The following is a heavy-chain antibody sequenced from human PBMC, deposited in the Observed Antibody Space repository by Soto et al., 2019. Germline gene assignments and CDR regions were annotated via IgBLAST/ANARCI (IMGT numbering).Heavy chain of an antibody. Sequence: QEKLVESGGGVVQPGKSLRLACEAPRFTFSSYAMNWVRQAPGRGLEWVALIWYDGGKKYYADSVKGRFSISRDNSRNTLYLHMNSLRAEDTAVYYCARALRDYSLPFFQYGIDVWGQGNTVIVSS. D-gene: IGHD5-12*01. CDR3: ARALRDYSLPFFQYGIDV. J-gene: IGHJ6*02. V-gene: IGHV3-33*01. CDR2: IWYDGGKK. CDR1: RFTFSSYA.